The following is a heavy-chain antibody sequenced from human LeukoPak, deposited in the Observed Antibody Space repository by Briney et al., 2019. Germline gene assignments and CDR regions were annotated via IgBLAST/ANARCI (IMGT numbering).Heavy chain of an antibody. CDR3: ARGNSSSWFDY. J-gene: IGHJ4*02. V-gene: IGHV3-11*01. CDR2: ISSSGSTI. Sequence: GGSLRLSCAASGFTFSDYYMSWIRQAPGTGLEWVSYISSSGSTIYYADSVKGRFTISRDNAKNSLYLQMNSLRAEDTAAYYCARGNSSSWFDYWGQGTLVTVSS. CDR1: GFTFSDYY. D-gene: IGHD6-13*01.